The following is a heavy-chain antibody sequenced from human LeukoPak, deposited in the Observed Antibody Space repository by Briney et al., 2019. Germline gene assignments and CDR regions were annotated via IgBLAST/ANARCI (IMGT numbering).Heavy chain of an antibody. CDR2: ISSSSSYI. CDR3: ARDLTYYYDSSGYYPTRSFDY. CDR1: GFTFSSYS. D-gene: IGHD3-22*01. J-gene: IGHJ4*02. Sequence: GGSLRLSCAASGFTFSSYSMNWVRQAPGKGLEWVSSISSSSSYIYYADSVKGRFTISRDNAKNSLYLQMNSLRAEDTAVYYCARDLTYYYDSSGYYPTRSFDYWGQETLVTVPS. V-gene: IGHV3-21*01.